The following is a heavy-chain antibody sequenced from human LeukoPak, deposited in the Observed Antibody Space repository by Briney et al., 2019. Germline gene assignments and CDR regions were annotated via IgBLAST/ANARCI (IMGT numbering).Heavy chain of an antibody. V-gene: IGHV1-18*01. Sequence: ASVKVSCKASGYIFSNHGISWVRQAPGEGLEWMGWITTYKGNIAYAQKLQGRVTMTTDTSTSTAYMELRSLRSDDTAVYYCARDLRRDESSNYYYIGWFDLWGQGTLVTVSS. CDR3: ARDLRRDESSNYYYIGWFDL. CDR1: GYIFSNHG. J-gene: IGHJ5*01. D-gene: IGHD3-22*01. CDR2: ITTYKGNI.